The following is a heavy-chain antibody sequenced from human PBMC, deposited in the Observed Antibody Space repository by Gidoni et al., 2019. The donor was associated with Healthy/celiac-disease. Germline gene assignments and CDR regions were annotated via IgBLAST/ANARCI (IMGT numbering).Heavy chain of an antibody. CDR3: AKDIAARPPPYYYYYGMDV. CDR2: ISGDGGST. J-gene: IGHJ6*02. Sequence: EVQLVESGGGVVQHGGSLRLSCAASGFTFDDYAMHWVRQAPGKGLEWVSLISGDGGSTYYADSVKGRFTISRDNSKNSLYLQMNSLRTEDTALYYCAKDIAARPPPYYYYYGMDVWGQGTTVTVSS. CDR1: GFTFDDYA. D-gene: IGHD6-6*01. V-gene: IGHV3-43*02.